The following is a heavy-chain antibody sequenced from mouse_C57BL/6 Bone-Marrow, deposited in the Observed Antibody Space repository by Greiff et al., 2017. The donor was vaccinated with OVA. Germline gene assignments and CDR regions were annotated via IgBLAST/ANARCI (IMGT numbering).Heavy chain of an antibody. D-gene: IGHD1-1*01. J-gene: IGHJ4*01. Sequence: VQLQQSGAELVRPGTSVKVSCKASGYAFTNYLIEWVKQRPGQGLEWIGVINPGSGGTNYNEKFKGKATLTADKSSSTAYMQLSSLTSEDSAVYFCARSDSYFYYGSSYGAMDYWGQGTSVTVSS. CDR1: GYAFTNYL. V-gene: IGHV1-54*01. CDR3: ARSDSYFYYGSSYGAMDY. CDR2: INPGSGGT.